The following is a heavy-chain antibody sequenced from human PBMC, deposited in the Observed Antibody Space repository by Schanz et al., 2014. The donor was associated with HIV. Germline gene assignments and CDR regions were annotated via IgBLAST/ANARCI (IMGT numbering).Heavy chain of an antibody. CDR2: IWHDGSSK. J-gene: IGHJ6*02. D-gene: IGHD6-13*01. CDR1: GFTFSSYG. Sequence: QVQLVESGGGVVQPGRSLRLSCAASGFTFSSYGMHWVRQAPGKGLEWVAVIWHDGSSKYYADSVKGRFTISRDNSKNTLYLQMNSLRAEDTAVFYCAKDLGGYSRRFMGYGMDVWGQGTTVTVSS. V-gene: IGHV3-33*06. CDR3: AKDLGGYSRRFMGYGMDV.